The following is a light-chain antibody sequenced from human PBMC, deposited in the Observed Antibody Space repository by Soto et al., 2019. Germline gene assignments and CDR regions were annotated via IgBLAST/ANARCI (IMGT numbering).Light chain of an antibody. V-gene: IGKV1-27*01. CDR1: RSISYY. J-gene: IGKJ1*01. CDR2: AAS. Sequence: DIQMNQSPSSLSASVGDRVAITCRASRSISYYLAWFQQKPGQVPKLLIFAASTLQSVVPSRFSGSGSGTDFTLTISSLQPENVATYYCQKDNSALWTFGQGPKEEIK. CDR3: QKDNSALWT.